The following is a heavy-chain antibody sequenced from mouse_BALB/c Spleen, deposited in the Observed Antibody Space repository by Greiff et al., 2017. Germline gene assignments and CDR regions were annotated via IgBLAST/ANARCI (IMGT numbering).Heavy chain of an antibody. Sequence: VKLMESGAELAKPGASVKMSCKASGYTFTSYWMHWVKQRPGQGLEWIGYINPSTGYTEYNQKFKDKATLTADKSSSTAYMQLSSLTSEDSAVYYCAIYGYGAWFAYWGQGTLVTVSA. J-gene: IGHJ3*01. CDR3: AIYGYGAWFAY. CDR2: INPSTGYT. D-gene: IGHD1-2*01. CDR1: GYTFTSYW. V-gene: IGHV1-7*01.